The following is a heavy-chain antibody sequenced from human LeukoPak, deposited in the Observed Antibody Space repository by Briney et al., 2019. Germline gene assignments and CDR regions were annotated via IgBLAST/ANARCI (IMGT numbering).Heavy chain of an antibody. CDR3: AKAHHYDTPSSY. CDR2: ISYDGSNK. D-gene: IGHD3-9*01. V-gene: IGHV3-30*18. CDR1: GFTFSSYG. J-gene: IGHJ4*02. Sequence: GGSLRLSCAASGFTFSSYGMHWIRQAPGKGLEWVAVISYDGSNKYYADSVKGRFTISRDNSKNTLYLQMNSLRAEDTAVYYCAKAHHYDTPSSYWGQGTLVTVSS.